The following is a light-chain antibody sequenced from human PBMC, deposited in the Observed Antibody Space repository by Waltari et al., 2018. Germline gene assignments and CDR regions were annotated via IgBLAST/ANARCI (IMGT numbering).Light chain of an antibody. CDR3: QHYSTYSWT. CDR2: KTY. Sequence: IKMTQPPSTLSASVGDRVTMTCPASQSVSRWVACYQQKPGKAPKLLIYKTYTLESGVPSRFSGSGSGKEFSLTISSLQPDDFATYYCQHYSTYSWTFGQGTKLELK. V-gene: IGKV1-5*03. CDR1: QSVSRW. J-gene: IGKJ1*01.